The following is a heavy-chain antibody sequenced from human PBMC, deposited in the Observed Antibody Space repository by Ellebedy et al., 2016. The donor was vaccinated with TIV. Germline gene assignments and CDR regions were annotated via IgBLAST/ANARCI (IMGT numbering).Heavy chain of an antibody. D-gene: IGHD3-22*01. J-gene: IGHJ3*02. Sequence: ASVKVSCKASGYTFTSYGISWVRQAPGQGLEWMGWISAYNGNTNYAQKLQGRVTMTTDKSTSTAYMELSSLRSEDTAVYYCASSLSGYYDLGAFDIWGQGTMVTVSS. V-gene: IGHV1-18*01. CDR1: GYTFTSYG. CDR2: ISAYNGNT. CDR3: ASSLSGYYDLGAFDI.